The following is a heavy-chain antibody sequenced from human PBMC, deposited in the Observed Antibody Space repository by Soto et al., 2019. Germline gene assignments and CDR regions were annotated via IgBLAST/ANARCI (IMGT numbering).Heavy chain of an antibody. Sequence: QLQLQESGPGLVKPSETLSLTCTVSGGSISSSSYYWGWIRQPPGKGLEWIGSIYYSGSTYYNPSLKSPVTISVDTSKNQFSLKLRSVTAADTAVYSCARHTPAISISDHWGQGTLVTVSS. V-gene: IGHV4-39*01. J-gene: IGHJ4*02. CDR1: GGSISSSSYY. CDR2: IYYSGST. CDR3: ARHTPAISISDH. D-gene: IGHD2-15*01.